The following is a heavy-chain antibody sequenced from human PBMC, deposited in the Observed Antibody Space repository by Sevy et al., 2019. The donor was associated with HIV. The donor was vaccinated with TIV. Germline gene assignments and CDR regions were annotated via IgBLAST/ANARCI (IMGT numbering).Heavy chain of an antibody. CDR3: TRDAGYSVGWYPSNY. J-gene: IGHJ4*02. CDR1: GFSVSSHA. CDR2: LSYDGSTQ. V-gene: IGHV3-30*04. D-gene: IGHD6-19*01. Sequence: GGSLRLSCAASGFSVSSHAMHWVRQAPGKGLEWVALLSYDGSTQYYADSVKGRFSISRDNSKNNLYLQMNSLRPAETALYYCTRDAGYSVGWYPSNYWGQGTLVTVSS.